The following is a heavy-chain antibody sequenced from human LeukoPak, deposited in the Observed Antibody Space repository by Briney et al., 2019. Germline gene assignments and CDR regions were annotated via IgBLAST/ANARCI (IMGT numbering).Heavy chain of an antibody. D-gene: IGHD3-3*01. CDR3: ASGITIFGVFTTPFDY. V-gene: IGHV5-51*01. Sequence: GESLKISCKGPGYSFTSYWIGWVRQMPGKGLEWMGIIYPGDSDTRYSPSFQGQVTISADKSISTAYLQWSSLKASDTAMYYCASGITIFGVFTTPFDYWGQGTLVTVSS. CDR2: IYPGDSDT. CDR1: GYSFTSYW. J-gene: IGHJ4*02.